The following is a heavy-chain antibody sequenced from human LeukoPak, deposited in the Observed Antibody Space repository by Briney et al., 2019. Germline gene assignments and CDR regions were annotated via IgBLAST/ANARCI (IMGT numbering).Heavy chain of an antibody. CDR1: GFTFSSYA. Sequence: PGGSLRLSCAASGFTFSSYAMSWVRQAPGKGLEWVSAISGSGGSTYYADSVKGRFTISRDNSKNTLYLQMNSLRAEDTAVYYCAKDPGLSVGSRVDYWGQGTLVTVSS. D-gene: IGHD2-15*01. V-gene: IGHV3-23*01. J-gene: IGHJ4*02. CDR3: AKDPGLSVGSRVDY. CDR2: ISGSGGST.